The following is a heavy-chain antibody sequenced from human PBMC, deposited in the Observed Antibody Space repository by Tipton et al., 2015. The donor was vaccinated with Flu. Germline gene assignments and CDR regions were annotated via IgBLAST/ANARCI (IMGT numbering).Heavy chain of an antibody. Sequence: TLSLTCTVSGGSISSYYWSWIRQPPGKGLEWTGYIYYSGSTNYNPSLKSRVTISVDTSKNQFSLKLSSVTAADTAVYYCARLTGLGAAADSPTYYYYYGMDVWGQGTTVTVSS. D-gene: IGHD6-13*01. CDR3: ARLTGLGAAADSPTYYYYYGMDV. CDR2: IYYSGST. CDR1: GGSISSYY. J-gene: IGHJ6*02. V-gene: IGHV4-59*01.